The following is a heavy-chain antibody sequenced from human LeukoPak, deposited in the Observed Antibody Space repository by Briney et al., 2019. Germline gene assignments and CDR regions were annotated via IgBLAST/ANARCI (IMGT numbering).Heavy chain of an antibody. CDR1: GFTFSSYS. CDR2: ISGSGGST. D-gene: IGHD1-26*01. CDR3: AKDYATFDAFDI. V-gene: IGHV3-23*01. J-gene: IGHJ3*02. Sequence: GGSLRLSCAASGFTFSSYSMNWVRQAPGKGLEWVSAISGSGGSTYYADSVKGRFTISRDNAKNSLYLQMNSLRAEDTAVYYCAKDYATFDAFDIWGQGTMVTVSS.